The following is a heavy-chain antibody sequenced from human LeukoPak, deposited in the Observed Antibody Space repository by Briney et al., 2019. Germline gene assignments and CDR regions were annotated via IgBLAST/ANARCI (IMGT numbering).Heavy chain of an antibody. V-gene: IGHV3-7*01. J-gene: IGHJ6*03. CDR2: IKPDGNEK. CDR3: TRGGAARNYYYVDV. Sequence: GGSLRLSCAASGFTLSSYWMTWVRQAPGKGLEWVANIKPDGNEKYYVDSVKGRFTISRDNAENSLYLQMNSLRAEDTAVYYCTRGGAARNYYYVDVWGKGTTVTVSS. D-gene: IGHD5-18*01. CDR1: GFTLSSYW.